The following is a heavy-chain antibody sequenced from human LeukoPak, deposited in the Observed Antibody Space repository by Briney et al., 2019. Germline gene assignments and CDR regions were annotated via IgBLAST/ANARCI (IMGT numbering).Heavy chain of an antibody. Sequence: ASVKVSCKASGYTFTGYYMHWVRQAPGQGLERMGWINPNSGGTNYAQKFQGRVTMTRDTSISTAYMELSRLRSDDTAVYYCASRSGSWSGHYYYMDVWGKGTTVTVSS. J-gene: IGHJ6*03. D-gene: IGHD6-13*01. CDR3: ASRSGSWSGHYYYMDV. CDR1: GYTFTGYY. CDR2: INPNSGGT. V-gene: IGHV1-2*02.